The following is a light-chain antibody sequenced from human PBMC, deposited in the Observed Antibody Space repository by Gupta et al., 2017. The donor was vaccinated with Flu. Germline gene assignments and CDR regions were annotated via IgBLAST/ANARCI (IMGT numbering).Light chain of an antibody. CDR3: QQTNSLPLT. CDR2: GAS. V-gene: IGKV1-39*01. CDR1: QSINTY. Sequence: DLQLTQSPSPLSASVGDRVAITCRASQSINTYLNWYQQKVGKAPKILIYGASSLQSGVPSRFSGSGSGTDFTLTISSLQPEDFATYYCQQTNSLPLTFGQGTKVEIK. J-gene: IGKJ4*01.